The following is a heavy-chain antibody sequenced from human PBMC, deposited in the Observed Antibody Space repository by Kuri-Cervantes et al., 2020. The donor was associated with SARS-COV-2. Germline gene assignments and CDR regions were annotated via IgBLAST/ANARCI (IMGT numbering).Heavy chain of an antibody. CDR3: AKDLAVAGSEDDS. J-gene: IGHJ4*02. V-gene: IGHV3-23*01. CDR1: GFTFSSYA. D-gene: IGHD6-19*01. CDR2: LSVSGGYT. Sequence: GESLKISCGASGFTFSSYAMTWVRQAPGKGLEWVSSLSVSGGYTYYAESVKGRFTISRENSRNTLYLQMNSLSAEDTAVYYCAKDLAVAGSEDDSWGQGTLVTVSS.